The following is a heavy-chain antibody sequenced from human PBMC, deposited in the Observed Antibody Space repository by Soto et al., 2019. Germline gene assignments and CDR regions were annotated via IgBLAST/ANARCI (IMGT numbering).Heavy chain of an antibody. V-gene: IGHV3-48*01. CDR3: ASQDSYGSGDG. CDR1: GFALRAYS. Sequence: EVQLVESGGGLVQPGGSLRLSCAASGFALRAYSMNWVRQVPGKAPEWALHISATGSPLRYADVAEGRFTVSKDYVKNIMYRQMNRRRVVDTATYYCASQDSYGSGDGWGQGTVVTVSS. D-gene: IGHD3-10*01. CDR2: ISATGSPL. J-gene: IGHJ4*02.